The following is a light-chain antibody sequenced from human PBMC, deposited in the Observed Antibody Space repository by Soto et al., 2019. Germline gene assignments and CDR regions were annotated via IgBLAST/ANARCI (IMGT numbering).Light chain of an antibody. V-gene: IGKV3-20*01. CDR3: QQYVTSPPSWT. J-gene: IGKJ1*01. Sequence: ETVLTQSPGTLSLSPGERATLSCRASQSVSSNYLAWYQHKPGQAPRLLIYGASNRATGIPDRFSGSGSGTDFTLTSSRLEPEDFAVYYCQQYVTSPPSWTFGQGTKVEVK. CDR2: GAS. CDR1: QSVSSNY.